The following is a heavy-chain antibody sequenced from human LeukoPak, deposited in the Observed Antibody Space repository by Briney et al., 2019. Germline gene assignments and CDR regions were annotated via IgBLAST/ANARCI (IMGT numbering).Heavy chain of an antibody. CDR1: GFTFSNAW. CDR3: TTDRPHGSYYYDSSGYYLSDY. V-gene: IGHV3-15*01. J-gene: IGHJ4*02. CDR2: IKSKTDGGTT. D-gene: IGHD3-22*01. Sequence: TGGSLRLSCAASGFTFSNAWMSWVRQAPGKGLEWVGRIKSKTDGGTTDYAAPVKGRFTISRDDSKNTLYLQMNSLKTEDTAVYYCTTDRPHGSYYYDSSGYYLSDYWGQGTLVTVSS.